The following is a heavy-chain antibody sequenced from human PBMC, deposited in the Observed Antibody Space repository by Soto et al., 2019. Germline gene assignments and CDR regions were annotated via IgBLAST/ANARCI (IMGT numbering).Heavy chain of an antibody. CDR2: IYPGDSDT. Sequence: GGSLRLSCAASGFTFSSYAMHWVRQMPGKGLEWMGIIYPGDSDTRYSPSFQGQVTISADKSISTAYLQWSSLKASDTAMYYCARHETNTNWFDPWGQGTLVTVSS. CDR1: GFTFSSYA. J-gene: IGHJ5*02. CDR3: ARHETNTNWFDP. V-gene: IGHV5-51*01.